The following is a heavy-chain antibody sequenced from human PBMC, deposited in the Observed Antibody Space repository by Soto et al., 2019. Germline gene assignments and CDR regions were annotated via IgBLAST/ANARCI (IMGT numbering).Heavy chain of an antibody. V-gene: IGHV3-48*02. CDR2: ISSSSSTI. CDR1: GFTFSSYS. CDR3: ARPEYSSSSYGMDV. D-gene: IGHD6-6*01. Sequence: EVQLVESGGGLVQPGGSLRLSCAASGFTFSSYSMNWVRQAPGKGLEWVSYISSSSSTIYYADSVKGRFTISRDNAKNSLYLQMNSLRDEDTAVYYCARPEYSSSSYGMDVWGQVTTVTFSS. J-gene: IGHJ6*02.